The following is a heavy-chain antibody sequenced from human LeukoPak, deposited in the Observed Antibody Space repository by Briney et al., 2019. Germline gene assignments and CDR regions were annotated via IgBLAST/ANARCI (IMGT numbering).Heavy chain of an antibody. CDR1: GFTFSSYS. Sequence: PGGSLRLSCAASGFTFSSYSMNWVRQAPGKGLEWVANIKQDGSEKYYVDSVKGRFTISRDNAKNSLYLQMNSLRAEDTAVYYCARATWAYRAWGQGTLVTVSS. J-gene: IGHJ5*02. CDR3: ARATWAYRA. CDR2: IKQDGSEK. D-gene: IGHD3-16*02. V-gene: IGHV3-7*01.